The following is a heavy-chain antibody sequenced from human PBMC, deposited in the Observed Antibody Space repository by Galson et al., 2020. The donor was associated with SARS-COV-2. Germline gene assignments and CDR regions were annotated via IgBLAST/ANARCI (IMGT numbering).Heavy chain of an antibody. Sequence: GESLKISCAASGFTFSSYNMNWVRQAPGKGLEWVSFITSSSTTYYADTVKGRVTISRDNAKNSPYLQMSDLRDDDTALYYCSRGLSSSWPFSGFWGQGALVTVSS. J-gene: IGHJ4*02. CDR2: ITSSSTT. CDR3: SRGLSSSWPFSGF. D-gene: IGHD6-13*01. V-gene: IGHV3-48*02. CDR1: GFTFSSYN.